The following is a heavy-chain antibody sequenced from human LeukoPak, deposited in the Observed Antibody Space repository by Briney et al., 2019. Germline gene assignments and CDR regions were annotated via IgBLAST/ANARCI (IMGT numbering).Heavy chain of an antibody. V-gene: IGHV3-66*01. Sequence: GGSLRLSCAASGFTVSSNYMSWVRQAPGKGLEWVSVIYSGGSTYYADSVKGRFTISRDNSKNTLYLQMNSLRAEDTAVYYCARDSRIQYYFDYWGQGTLATVSS. J-gene: IGHJ4*02. CDR2: IYSGGST. CDR1: GFTVSSNY. CDR3: ARDSRIQYYFDY.